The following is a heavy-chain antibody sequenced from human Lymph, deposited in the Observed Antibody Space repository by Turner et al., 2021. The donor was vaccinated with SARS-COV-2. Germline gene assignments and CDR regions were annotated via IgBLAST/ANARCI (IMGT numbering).Heavy chain of an antibody. D-gene: IGHD1-26*01. CDR1: GYTFTSYD. Sequence: QVQLVQSGAEVKKPGASVKVSCKAPGYTFTSYDINWVRQATGQGLEWMGWMNPNSGNTDYAQKFQGRVTMTRNTSMSTAYMELSSVRSEDTAVYYCARGRYSGGGMDVWGQGTTVTVSS. V-gene: IGHV1-8*02. CDR2: MNPNSGNT. J-gene: IGHJ6*02. CDR3: ARGRYSGGGMDV.